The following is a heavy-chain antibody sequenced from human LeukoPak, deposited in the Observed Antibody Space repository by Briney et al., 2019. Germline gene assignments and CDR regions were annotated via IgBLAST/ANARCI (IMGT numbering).Heavy chain of an antibody. V-gene: IGHV4-4*07. CDR3: ARGPHTGSYPYFFDY. D-gene: IGHD1-26*01. CDR1: GVSISGCY. J-gene: IGHJ4*02. Sequence: PSETLSLTCTVSGVSISGCYWSWIRQPAGKGLEWIGRIYTSGNTNYNPSLKSRATMSVDTSKNQFSLKLSSVTAADTAVYYCARGPHTGSYPYFFDYWGQGTLVTVSS. CDR2: IYTSGNT.